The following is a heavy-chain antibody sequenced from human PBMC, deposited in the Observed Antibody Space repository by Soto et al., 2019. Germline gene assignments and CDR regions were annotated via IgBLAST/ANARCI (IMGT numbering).Heavy chain of an antibody. Sequence: QVQLVQSGAEVQKPGSSVYVSCKASGGTFSSYSINWVRQAPGQGLEWMGRILPILGAAHYAQKFQGRVKVTADTSTNTAYMELSSLRSEDTAVYFCARGADAARPPYYYYRDVWDKGTAVTVS. CDR2: ILPILGAA. CDR1: GGTFSSYS. D-gene: IGHD6-6*01. J-gene: IGHJ6*03. V-gene: IGHV1-69*08. CDR3: ARGADAARPPYYYYRDV.